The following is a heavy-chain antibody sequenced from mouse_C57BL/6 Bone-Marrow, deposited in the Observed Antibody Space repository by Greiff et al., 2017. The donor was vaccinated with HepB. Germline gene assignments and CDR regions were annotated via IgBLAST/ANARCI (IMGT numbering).Heavy chain of an antibody. CDR2: IHPNSGST. CDR3: ARRWLGYFDY. V-gene: IGHV1-64*01. J-gene: IGHJ2*01. CDR1: GYTFTSYW. D-gene: IGHD2-3*01. Sequence: QVQLQQPGAELVKPGASVKLSCKASGYTFTSYWMHWVKQRPGQGLEWIGMIHPNSGSTNYNEKFKSKATLTVDKSSSTAYMQLSSLTSEDSAVYYCARRWLGYFDYWGQGTTLTVSS.